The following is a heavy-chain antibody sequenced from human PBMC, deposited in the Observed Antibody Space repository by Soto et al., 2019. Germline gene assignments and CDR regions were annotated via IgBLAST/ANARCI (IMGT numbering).Heavy chain of an antibody. Sequence: VASVKVSCKASGYTFTGYYMHWVRQAPGQGLEWMGWINPNSGGTNYAQKFQGWVTMTRDTSISTAYMELSRLRSDDTAVYYCARVFRSGYSYGQLDYWGQGTLVTVSS. CDR1: GYTFTGYY. D-gene: IGHD5-18*01. V-gene: IGHV1-2*04. CDR2: INPNSGGT. CDR3: ARVFRSGYSYGQLDY. J-gene: IGHJ4*02.